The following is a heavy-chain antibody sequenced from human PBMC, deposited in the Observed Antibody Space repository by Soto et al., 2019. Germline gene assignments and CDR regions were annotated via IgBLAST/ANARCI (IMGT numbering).Heavy chain of an antibody. J-gene: IGHJ4*02. V-gene: IGHV1-18*01. CDR1: GYTFTSYG. CDR3: ARDHAQIVVVVAATLFDY. CDR2: ISAYNGNT. D-gene: IGHD2-15*01. Sequence: QVQLVQSGAEVKKPGASVKVSCKASGYTFTSYGIIWVRQAPGQGLEWMGWISAYNGNTNYAQKLQGRVTMTTDTSTSTAYMELRSLRSYDTAVYYCARDHAQIVVVVAATLFDYWGQGTLVTVSS.